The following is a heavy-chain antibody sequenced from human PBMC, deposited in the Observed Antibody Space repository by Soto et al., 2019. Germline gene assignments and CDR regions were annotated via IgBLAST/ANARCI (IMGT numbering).Heavy chain of an antibody. J-gene: IGHJ4*02. V-gene: IGHV3-7*01. D-gene: IGHD2-15*01. CDR3: AREGYCSGGSCFEDYFDY. Sequence: GGSLRLSCAASGFTFSSYWMSWVRQAPGKGLEWVANIKQDGSEKYYVDSVKGRFTISRDNAKNSLYLQMNSLRAEDTAVYYCAREGYCSGGSCFEDYFDYWGQGTLVTVSS. CDR1: GFTFSSYW. CDR2: IKQDGSEK.